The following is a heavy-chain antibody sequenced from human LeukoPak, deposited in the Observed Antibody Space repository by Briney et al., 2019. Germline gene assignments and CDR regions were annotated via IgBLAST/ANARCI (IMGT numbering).Heavy chain of an antibody. V-gene: IGHV1-69*01. J-gene: IGHJ5*02. CDR2: MIPLFGSA. CDR3: ASRGHGYPNWFDP. D-gene: IGHD3-10*01. CDR1: GGTFSSYA. Sequence: GSSVKVSCKASGGTFSSYAISWVGQARGRGLEWMGGMIPLFGSADYAQRFQGRVTITADESTRTAYMELSSLRSEDTAVYYCASRGHGYPNWFDPWGQGTLVTVSS.